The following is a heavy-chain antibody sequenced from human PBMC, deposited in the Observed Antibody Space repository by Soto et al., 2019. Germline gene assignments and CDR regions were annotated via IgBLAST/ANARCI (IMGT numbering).Heavy chain of an antibody. D-gene: IGHD3-3*01. Sequence: SVKVSCKASGGTFSSYAISWVRQAPGQGLEWMGGIIPIFGTANYAQKFQGRVTITADESTSTAYMELSSLRSEDTAVYYCARLVFTIFGVDRQRGDYWGQGPLVTVSS. CDR3: ARLVFTIFGVDRQRGDY. CDR2: IIPIFGTA. CDR1: GGTFSSYA. V-gene: IGHV1-69*13. J-gene: IGHJ4*02.